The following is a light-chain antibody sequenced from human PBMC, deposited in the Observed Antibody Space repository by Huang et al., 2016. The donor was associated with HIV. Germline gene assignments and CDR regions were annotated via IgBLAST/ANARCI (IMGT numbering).Light chain of an antibody. CDR1: QSLFSTSTNKDY. Sequence: DIVMAQSPGSLAVSLGERATLPCTSGQSLFSTSTNKDYLAWFQQKPGQPPTLLLFWSSTREVGVPDRFSGSGSGTHCTLTIGNLEAYDAAIYYCQQYYASPQTFGHGTRV. V-gene: IGKV4-1*01. CDR3: QQYYASPQT. J-gene: IGKJ1*01. CDR2: WSS.